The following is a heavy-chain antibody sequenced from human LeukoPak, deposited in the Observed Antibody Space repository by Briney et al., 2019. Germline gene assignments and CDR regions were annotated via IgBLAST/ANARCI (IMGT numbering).Heavy chain of an antibody. CDR2: IYYSGST. CDR1: GGSISSSSYY. Sequence: SETLSLTCTASGGSISSSSYYWGWIRQPPGKGLEWIGSIYYSGSTYYNPSLKSRVTISVDTSKNQFSLKLSSVTAADTAVYYCARTRWYPDYWGQGTLVTVSS. CDR3: ARTRWYPDY. V-gene: IGHV4-39*01. D-gene: IGHD4-23*01. J-gene: IGHJ4*02.